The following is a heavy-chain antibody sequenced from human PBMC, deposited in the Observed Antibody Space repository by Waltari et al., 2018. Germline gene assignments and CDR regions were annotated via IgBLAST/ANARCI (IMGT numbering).Heavy chain of an antibody. V-gene: IGHV1-69*10. CDR3: ASDLIAAGVFDY. D-gene: IGHD6-13*01. Sequence: QVQLVQSGAEVKKPGSSVKVSCKASGRTFSSYAISWVRQAPGQGLEWMGGIIPILGIANYAQKFQGRVTITADKSTSTAYMELSSLRSEDTAVYYCASDLIAAGVFDYWGQGTLVTVSS. J-gene: IGHJ4*02. CDR1: GRTFSSYA. CDR2: IIPILGIA.